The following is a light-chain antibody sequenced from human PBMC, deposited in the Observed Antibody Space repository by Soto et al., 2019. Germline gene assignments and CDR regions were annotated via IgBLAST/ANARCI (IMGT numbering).Light chain of an antibody. CDR1: SSDVGSYNY. Sequence: QSALTQPASVSGSPGQSITISCTGTSSDVGSYNYVSWYQQYPGKAPKLMIYDVSNRPSGVSYRFSGSKSGNTSSLTISGLQAEDEADYYCISYTPSSTHVVFGGGTKLTVL. CDR3: ISYTPSSTHVV. CDR2: DVS. J-gene: IGLJ2*01. V-gene: IGLV2-14*01.